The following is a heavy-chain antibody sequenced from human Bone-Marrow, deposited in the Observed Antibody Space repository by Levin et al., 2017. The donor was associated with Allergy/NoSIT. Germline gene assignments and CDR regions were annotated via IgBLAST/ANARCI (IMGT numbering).Heavy chain of an antibody. CDR1: GFTFSDYY. J-gene: IGHJ4*02. D-gene: IGHD1-7*01. V-gene: IGHV3-11*01. CDR3: ARGNYIADY. Sequence: GGSLRLSCVVSGFTFSDYYMAWIRQSPGRGLEWLAYISGGGETTYYADSVRGRFTISRDNSKKSLSLQMNSLSAEDTATYYCARGNYIADYWGQGTLVTVSS. CDR2: ISGGGETT.